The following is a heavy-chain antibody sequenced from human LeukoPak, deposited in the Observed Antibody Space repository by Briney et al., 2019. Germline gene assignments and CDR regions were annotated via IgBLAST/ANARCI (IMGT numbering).Heavy chain of an antibody. V-gene: IGHV3-21*01. CDR2: ISSSSSYI. D-gene: IGHD2-15*01. CDR1: GFTFSSYS. J-gene: IGHJ5*02. Sequence: PGGSLRLSCAASGFTFSSYSMNWVRQAPGKGLEWVSSISSSSSYIYYADSVKGRFTISRDNAKNSLYLQMNSLRAEDTAVYYCARGPRGYCSGGSCWWFDPWGQGTLVTVSS. CDR3: ARGPRGYCSGGSCWWFDP.